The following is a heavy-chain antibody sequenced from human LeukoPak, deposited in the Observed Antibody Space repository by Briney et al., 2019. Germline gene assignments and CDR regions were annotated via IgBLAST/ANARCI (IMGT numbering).Heavy chain of an antibody. V-gene: IGHV4-61*01. CDR2: KYYSGST. D-gene: IGHD5-18*01. CDR1: GVSINTCCYY. J-gene: IGHJ4*02. Sequence: SETLSLTCDGYGVSINTCCYYWTWIRQPPGKGLEWIGYKYYSGSTRYNSSLSSRLTISLDSSKNQFSLRLTSVTAADTAVYYCARGRSYGFDFDSWGPGTLVIVSS. CDR3: ARGRSYGFDFDS.